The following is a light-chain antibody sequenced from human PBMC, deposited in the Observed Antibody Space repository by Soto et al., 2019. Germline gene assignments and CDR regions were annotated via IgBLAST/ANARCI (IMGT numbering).Light chain of an antibody. CDR1: QSVSGN. CDR3: QQYNTWPT. CDR2: GAS. Sequence: EIVMTQSPATLSVSPGERATLSCRAGQSVSGNLAWYQQKPGQASRLLIYGASTRATGIPARFSGSGSGTEFTLTISSLQSEDFAVYYCQQYNTWPTFGQ. V-gene: IGKV3-15*01. J-gene: IGKJ5*01.